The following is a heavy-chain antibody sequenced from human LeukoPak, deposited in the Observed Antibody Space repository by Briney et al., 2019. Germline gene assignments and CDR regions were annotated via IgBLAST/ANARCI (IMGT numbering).Heavy chain of an antibody. Sequence: GRSLRLSCAASGFTFDDYAMHWVRQAPGKGLEWVSGISWSSGSIGYADSVKGRFTISRDNAKNSLYLHMNSLRAEDMALYYCAKGAAGYYYYYMDVWGKGTTVTVS. CDR3: AKGAAGYYYYYMDV. CDR2: ISWSSGSI. CDR1: GFTFDDYA. V-gene: IGHV3-9*03. D-gene: IGHD1-14*01. J-gene: IGHJ6*03.